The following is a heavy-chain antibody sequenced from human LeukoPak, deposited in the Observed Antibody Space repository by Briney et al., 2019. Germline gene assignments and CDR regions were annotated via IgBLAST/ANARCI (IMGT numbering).Heavy chain of an antibody. CDR1: GYSFTSYW. CDR2: IYPGDSET. D-gene: IGHD5-12*01. CDR3: ARYAPHSGYDDGLDY. J-gene: IGHJ4*02. Sequence: GESLKISCKGSGYSFTSYWIGWVRQMPGKGLEWMGIIYPGDSETRYSPSFQGQVTISADKSISTAYLQWSSLKASDTAMYYCARYAPHSGYDDGLDYWGQGTLVTVSS. V-gene: IGHV5-51*01.